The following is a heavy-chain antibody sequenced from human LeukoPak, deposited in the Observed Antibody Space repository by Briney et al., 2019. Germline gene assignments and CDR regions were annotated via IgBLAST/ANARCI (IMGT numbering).Heavy chain of an antibody. CDR3: ARGLDYGDYISLHFDY. V-gene: IGHV4-34*01. J-gene: IGHJ4*02. D-gene: IGHD4-17*01. CDR2: INHSGST. Sequence: SETLSLTCAVYGGPFSGYYWSWIRQPPGKGLEWIGEINHSGSTNYNPSLKSRVTISVDTSKNQFSLKLSSVTAADTAVYYCARGLDYGDYISLHFDYWGQGTLVTVSS. CDR1: GGPFSGYY.